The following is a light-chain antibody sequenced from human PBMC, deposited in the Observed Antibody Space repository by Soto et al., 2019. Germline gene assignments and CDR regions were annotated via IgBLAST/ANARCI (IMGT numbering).Light chain of an antibody. J-gene: IGKJ1*01. CDR2: GAS. CDR1: QSINTY. CDR3: QQSYSTPRT. Sequence: DIHMTQSPSSLSASVGDIVTITCRASQSINTYLNWYQHKPVKAPKCLIFGASRLQSGVPSRFSGSGSGTDFTLSISSLQPEEFATYYCQQSYSTPRTFGQGTKVEIK. V-gene: IGKV1-39*01.